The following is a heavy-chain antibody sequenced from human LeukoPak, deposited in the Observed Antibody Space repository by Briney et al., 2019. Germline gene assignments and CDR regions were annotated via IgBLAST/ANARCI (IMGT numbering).Heavy chain of an antibody. Sequence: GALRLSCAASGLTFSNYAVHWVRQAPGKGLEWVSSISSSSSYIYYADSVKGRFTISRDNAKNSLYLQMNSLRAEDTAVYYCARAGIAAAGKLDWGQGTLVTVSS. D-gene: IGHD6-13*01. CDR1: GLTFSNYA. CDR3: ARAGIAAAGKLD. CDR2: ISSSSSYI. V-gene: IGHV3-21*01. J-gene: IGHJ4*02.